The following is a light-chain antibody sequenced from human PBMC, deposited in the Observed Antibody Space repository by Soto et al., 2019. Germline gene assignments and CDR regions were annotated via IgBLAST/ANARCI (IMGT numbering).Light chain of an antibody. V-gene: IGKV1-39*01. Sequence: DIQMTQSPSSLSASVCDSVSVTCRASQSISTFLHWYQQRPGEAPKLLIYAASSLQSGVPSRFSGSGSGADFTLTIGSLQPEDFATYYCQQSYTTPRTFGQGTKVEVK. J-gene: IGKJ1*01. CDR3: QQSYTTPRT. CDR1: QSISTF. CDR2: AAS.